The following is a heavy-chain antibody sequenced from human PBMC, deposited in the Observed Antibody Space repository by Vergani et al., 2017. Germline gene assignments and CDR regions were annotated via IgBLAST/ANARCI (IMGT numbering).Heavy chain of an antibody. Sequence: QVQVLESGPGLLKPSETLSLTCAVYGGSFSGYYWSWIRQPPGKGLEWIGEINHSGSTNYNPSLKSRVTISVDTSKNQFSLKLSSVTTADTAVYYCAREAVAGFSIDWFDPWGQGTLVTVSS. V-gene: IGHV4-34*01. D-gene: IGHD6-19*01. CDR1: GGSFSGYY. J-gene: IGHJ5*02. CDR3: AREAVAGFSIDWFDP. CDR2: INHSGST.